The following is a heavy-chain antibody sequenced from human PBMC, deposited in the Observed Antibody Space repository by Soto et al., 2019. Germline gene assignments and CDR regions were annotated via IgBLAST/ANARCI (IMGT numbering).Heavy chain of an antibody. D-gene: IGHD3-10*01. CDR1: GGSISSTSYY. CDR2: IYYSGST. Sequence: QLQLQESGPGLVKPSETLSLTCTVSGGSISSTSYYWGWIRQPPGKGLEWIGSIYYSGSTYYNPSLKSRVTISVDTSKKQFSRKLSSVTAADTAVYYCARHRSGSYYGMDVWGQGTTVTVSS. CDR3: ARHRSGSYYGMDV. V-gene: IGHV4-39*01. J-gene: IGHJ6*02.